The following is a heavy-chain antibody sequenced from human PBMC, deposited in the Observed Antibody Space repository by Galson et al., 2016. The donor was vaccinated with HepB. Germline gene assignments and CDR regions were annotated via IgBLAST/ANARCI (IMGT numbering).Heavy chain of an antibody. J-gene: IGHJ4*02. V-gene: IGHV3-48*03. CDR1: GFTFRSYE. CDR2: ISNSGDIV. Sequence: SLRLSCAASGFTFRSYEMHWVRQAPGKGLEWVSYISNSGDIVYYSDSVKGRFTISRDNAKNSLYLQMNSLRAEDTALYYCVKDRQYRCSSSTCYWEFDYWGQGTLVTVSA. CDR3: VKDRQYRCSSSTCYWEFDY. D-gene: IGHD2-2*01.